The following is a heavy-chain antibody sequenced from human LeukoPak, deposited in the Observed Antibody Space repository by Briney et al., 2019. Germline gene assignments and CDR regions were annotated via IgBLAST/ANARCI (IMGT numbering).Heavy chain of an antibody. D-gene: IGHD3-22*01. V-gene: IGHV1-69*13. CDR1: GCTFISYA. CDR2: IIPIFGTA. Sequence: GASVRVSCTASGCTFISYAISWVRQAPGQGREWMGGIIPIFGTANYAQKFQGRVTITADESTSTAYMELSSLRSEDTAVYYCARGYYYDSSGFPSPYYFDYWGQGTLVTVSS. J-gene: IGHJ4*02. CDR3: ARGYYYDSSGFPSPYYFDY.